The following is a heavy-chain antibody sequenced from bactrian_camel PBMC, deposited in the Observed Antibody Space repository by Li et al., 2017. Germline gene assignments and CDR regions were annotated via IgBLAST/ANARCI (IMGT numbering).Heavy chain of an antibody. D-gene: IGHD4*01. CDR3: AGVERERLCRWTEFSY. Sequence: DVQLVESGGGSVQAGGSLRLSCSAPGTRYSSHWMGWFRQVPGKEREGVAAVYGRGVRYYYADSVQGRFTVSRDATNNTVYLQMDSLKPEDTATYYCAGVERERLCRWTEFSYWGQGTQVTVS. V-gene: IGHV3S40*01. J-gene: IGHJ4*01. CDR1: GTRYSSHW. CDR2: VYGRGVRY.